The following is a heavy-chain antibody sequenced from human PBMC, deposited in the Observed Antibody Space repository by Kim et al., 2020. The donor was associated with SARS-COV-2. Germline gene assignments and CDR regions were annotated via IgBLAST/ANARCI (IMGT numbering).Heavy chain of an antibody. Sequence: GGSLRLSCAASGFTFSSYGMHWVRQAPGKGLEWVAVISYDGSNKYYADSVKGRFTISRDNSKNTLYLQMNSLRAEDTAVYYCAKDWVAGFGEWLRGLDYWGQGTLVTVSS. D-gene: IGHD3-3*01. CDR3: AKDWVAGFGEWLRGLDY. CDR2: ISYDGSNK. V-gene: IGHV3-30*18. J-gene: IGHJ4*02. CDR1: GFTFSSYG.